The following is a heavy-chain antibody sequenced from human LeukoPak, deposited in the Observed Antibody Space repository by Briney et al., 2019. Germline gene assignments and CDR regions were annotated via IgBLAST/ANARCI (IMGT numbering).Heavy chain of an antibody. D-gene: IGHD3-22*01. CDR1: GYTFTGYC. CDR3: ARDLYYYDSSGYYP. CDR2: INPNSGGT. Sequence: GASVKVSCKASGYTFTGYCMHWVRQAPGQGLEWMGRINPNSGGTNHAQKFQGRVTMTRDTSISTAYMELSRLRSDDTAVYYCARDLYYYDSSGYYPWGQGTLVTVSS. V-gene: IGHV1-2*06. J-gene: IGHJ5*02.